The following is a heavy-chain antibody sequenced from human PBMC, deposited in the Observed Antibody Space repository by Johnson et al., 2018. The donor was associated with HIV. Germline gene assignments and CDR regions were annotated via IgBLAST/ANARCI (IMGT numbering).Heavy chain of an antibody. V-gene: IGHV3-30*04. Sequence: MQLVESGGGLVQPGGSLRLSCTASGFTFSNYPMHWVRQAPGKGLEWVAVVSFDGSKKYHADSVKGRFTISRDNAKNCLCVHVNSLSPEDTAVYYCARAEPWDRRHYAFDIWGQGTVVTVSS. D-gene: IGHD1-1*01. CDR1: GFTFSNYP. CDR2: VSFDGSKK. J-gene: IGHJ3*02. CDR3: ARAEPWDRRHYAFDI.